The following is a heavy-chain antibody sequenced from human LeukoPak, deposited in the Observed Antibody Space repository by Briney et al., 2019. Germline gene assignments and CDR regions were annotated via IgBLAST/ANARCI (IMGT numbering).Heavy chain of an antibody. CDR3: ASIPPPLKVGGMDV. CDR1: GGTFSSYA. J-gene: IGHJ6*02. Sequence: SVKVSCKASGGTFSSYAISWVRQAPGQGLEWMGRIIPILGIANYAQKFQGRVTITAGKSTSTAYMELSSLRSEDTAVYYRASIPPPLKVGGMDVWGQGTTVTVSS. CDR2: IIPILGIA. V-gene: IGHV1-69*04.